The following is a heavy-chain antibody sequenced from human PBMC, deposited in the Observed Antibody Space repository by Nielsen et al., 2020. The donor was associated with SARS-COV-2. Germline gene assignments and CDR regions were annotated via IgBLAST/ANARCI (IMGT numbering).Heavy chain of an antibody. J-gene: IGHJ6*02. D-gene: IGHD3-3*01. Sequence: ASVKVSCKASGYTFTGYYMHWVRQAPGQGLEWMGWINPNSGGTNYAQKFQGWVTMTRDTSISTAYMELSRLRSDDTAVYYCARGMDVLEWYSYGMDVWGQGTTVTVSS. CDR3: ARGMDVLEWYSYGMDV. CDR2: INPNSGGT. CDR1: GYTFTGYY. V-gene: IGHV1-2*04.